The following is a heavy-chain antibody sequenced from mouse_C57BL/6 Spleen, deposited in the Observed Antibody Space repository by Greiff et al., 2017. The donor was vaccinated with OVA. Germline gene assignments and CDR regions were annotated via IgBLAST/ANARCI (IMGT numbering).Heavy chain of an antibody. CDR2: ISSGGSYT. V-gene: IGHV5-6*01. Sequence: EVQLQESGGDLVKPGGSLKLSCAASGFTFSSYGMSWVRQTPDKRLEWVATISSGGSYTYYPDSVKGRFTISRDNAKNTLYLQMSSLKSEDTAMYYCARHDYDGAWFAYWGQGTLVTVSA. J-gene: IGHJ3*01. CDR1: GFTFSSYG. D-gene: IGHD2-4*01. CDR3: ARHDYDGAWFAY.